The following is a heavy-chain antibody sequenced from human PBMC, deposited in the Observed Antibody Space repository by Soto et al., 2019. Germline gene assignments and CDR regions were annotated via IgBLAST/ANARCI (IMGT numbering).Heavy chain of an antibody. Sequence: SETLSLTCTVSGGSISSGEYYWTWIRQPPGKGLEWIGYISYSGSTHYSPSLKSRVSITVDTSKNQFSLNSLRAEDTAVYYCAKDGDYYDSSGYYIGYYYYGMDVWGQGTTVTVSS. J-gene: IGHJ6*02. CDR2: ISYSGST. CDR3: AKDGDYYDSSGYYIGYYYYGMDV. CDR1: GGSISSGEYY. D-gene: IGHD3-22*01. V-gene: IGHV4-30-4*01.